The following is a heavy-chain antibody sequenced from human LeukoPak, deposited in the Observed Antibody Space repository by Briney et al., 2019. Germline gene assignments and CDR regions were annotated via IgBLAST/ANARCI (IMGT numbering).Heavy chain of an antibody. D-gene: IGHD3-22*01. CDR3: ARRDSSGYYYAPFDY. V-gene: IGHV3-30-3*01. Sequence: PGRSLRLSCAASGFTFSSYAMHWVRQAPGKGLEWVAVISYDGSNKYYADSVKGRFTISRDNSKNTLYLQMTSLRAEDTAVYYCARRDSSGYYYAPFDYWGQGTLVTVSS. CDR1: GFTFSSYA. J-gene: IGHJ4*02. CDR2: ISYDGSNK.